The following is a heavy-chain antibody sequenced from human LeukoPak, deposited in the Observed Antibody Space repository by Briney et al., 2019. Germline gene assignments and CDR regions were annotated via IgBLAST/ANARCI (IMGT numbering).Heavy chain of an antibody. Sequence: GGSLRLSCAASGFTFSSYAMSWVRQAPGKGLEWVSVIYSGGSTYYADSVKGRFTISRDNSKNTLYLQMSSLRAEDTAVYYCARDCSSTSCYGAGGLDYWGQGTLVTVSS. V-gene: IGHV3-66*01. J-gene: IGHJ4*02. CDR2: IYSGGST. D-gene: IGHD2-2*01. CDR3: ARDCSSTSCYGAGGLDY. CDR1: GFTFSSYA.